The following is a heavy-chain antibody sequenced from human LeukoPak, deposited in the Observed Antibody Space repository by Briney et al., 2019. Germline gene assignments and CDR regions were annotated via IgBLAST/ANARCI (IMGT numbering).Heavy chain of an antibody. CDR2: ISGSGGST. CDR1: GFTFSSYV. J-gene: IGHJ4*02. D-gene: IGHD1-26*01. CDR3: AKDRWELHFDY. Sequence: GGSLRLSCAASGFTFSSYVMSWVGQAPGKGLEWVSSISGSGGSTYYADSVKGRFTISRDNSKNTLYLQMNSLRAEDTAVYYCAKDRWELHFDYWGQGTLVTVSS. V-gene: IGHV3-23*01.